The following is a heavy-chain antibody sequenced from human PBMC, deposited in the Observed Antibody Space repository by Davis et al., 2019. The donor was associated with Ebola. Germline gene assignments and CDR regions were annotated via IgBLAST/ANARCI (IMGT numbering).Heavy chain of an antibody. V-gene: IGHV6-1*01. J-gene: IGHJ6*04. CDR3: VRGWFRAGMDV. CDR1: GDSVSSAG. D-gene: IGHD3-10*01. CDR2: TYYKSKWYN. Sequence: PSETLSLTCAISGDSVSSAGWNWIRQSPSRGLEWLGRTYYKSKWYNDYAVSVKSRITINPDTSKNQFSLQLNSVTPEDTALYYCVRGWFRAGMDVWGEGTTVTVSS.